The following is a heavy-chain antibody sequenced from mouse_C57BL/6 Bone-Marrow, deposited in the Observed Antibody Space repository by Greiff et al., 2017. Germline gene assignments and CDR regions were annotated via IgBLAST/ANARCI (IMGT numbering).Heavy chain of an antibody. CDR2: IYPRDGST. J-gene: IGHJ4*01. CDR3: ARRPVVAYYAIDY. V-gene: IGHV1-78*01. CDR1: GYTFTDHT. D-gene: IGHD1-1*01. Sequence: QVQLQQSDAELVKPGASVKISCKVSGYTFTDHTIHWMKQRPEQGLEWIGNIYPRDGSTKYNEKFKGKATLTADKSSSTAYMQLNSLTSEDSAVYVCARRPVVAYYAIDYWGQGTSVTVSS.